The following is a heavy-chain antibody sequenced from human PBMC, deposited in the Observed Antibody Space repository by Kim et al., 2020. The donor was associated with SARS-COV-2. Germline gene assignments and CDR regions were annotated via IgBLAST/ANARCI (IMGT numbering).Heavy chain of an antibody. D-gene: IGHD1-26*01. V-gene: IGHV3-30*03. CDR2: ISKDGRDV. Sequence: GGSLRLSCAASGFTFSRYGMHWVRHVPGKGLEWVTVISKDGRDVHYADSVKGRFTISRDNSKNSVFLQMNSLRPEDRAVYYCVRDTGGSMDVWGRGTTVTV. J-gene: IGHJ6*03. CDR3: VRDTGGSMDV. CDR1: GFTFSRYG.